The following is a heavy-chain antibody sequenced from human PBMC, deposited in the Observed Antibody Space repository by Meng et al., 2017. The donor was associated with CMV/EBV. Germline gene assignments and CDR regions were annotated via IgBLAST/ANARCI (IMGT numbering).Heavy chain of an antibody. Sequence: SVKVSCKASGYTFTGNYIHWVRQAPGQGLEWMGRINPNSGGTNYAQKFQGRVTLTRNTSINTAYLELSSLRSDDTAVYYCARAFESNNWGQGTLVTVS. CDR1: GYTFTGNY. V-gene: IGHV1-2*06. CDR2: INPNSGGT. CDR3: ARAFESNN. D-gene: IGHD2/OR15-2a*01. J-gene: IGHJ4*02.